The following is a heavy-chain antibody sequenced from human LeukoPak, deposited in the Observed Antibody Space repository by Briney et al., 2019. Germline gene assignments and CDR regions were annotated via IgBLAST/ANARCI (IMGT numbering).Heavy chain of an antibody. CDR3: TRESGSYHGNDY. Sequence: VASVKVSCKASGYTFTGYYMHWVRQAPGQGLEWMGRINPNNGATNYAQKLQGRVTITGDTSISTAYMELSSLRSDDTAVYYCTRESGSYHGNDYWGQGTLVTVSS. CDR2: INPNNGAT. V-gene: IGHV1-2*06. D-gene: IGHD1-26*01. CDR1: GYTFTGYY. J-gene: IGHJ4*02.